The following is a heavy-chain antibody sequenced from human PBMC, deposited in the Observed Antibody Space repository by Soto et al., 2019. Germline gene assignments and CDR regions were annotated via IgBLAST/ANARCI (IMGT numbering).Heavy chain of an antibody. CDR1: GFTFSSYA. Sequence: HPGGSLRLSCAASGFTFSSYAMSWVRQAPGKGLEWVSAISGSGGSTYYADSVKGRFTISRDNSKNTLYLQMNSLRAEDTAVYYCAKDGLHLGELSSHDAFDIWGQGTMVTVSS. CDR3: AKDGLHLGELSSHDAFDI. V-gene: IGHV3-23*01. CDR2: ISGSGGST. J-gene: IGHJ3*02. D-gene: IGHD3-16*02.